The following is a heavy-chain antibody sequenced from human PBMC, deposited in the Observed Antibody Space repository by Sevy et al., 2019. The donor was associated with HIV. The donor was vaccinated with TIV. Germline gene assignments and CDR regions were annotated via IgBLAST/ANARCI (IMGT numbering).Heavy chain of an antibody. CDR3: ARARWYCSGGSCGNDP. CDR2: INAGNGNT. J-gene: IGHJ5*02. D-gene: IGHD2-15*01. Sequence: ASVKVSCKASGYTFTSYAMHWVRRAPGQRLEWIGWINAGNGNTKYSQKFQGRVTITRDTSASTAYMELSSLRSEDTAVYYCARARWYCSGGSCGNDPWGQGTLVTVSS. CDR1: GYTFTSYA. V-gene: IGHV1-3*01.